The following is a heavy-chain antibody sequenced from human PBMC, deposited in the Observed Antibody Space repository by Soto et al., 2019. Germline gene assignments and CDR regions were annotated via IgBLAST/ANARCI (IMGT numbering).Heavy chain of an antibody. Sequence: PGGSLRLSCSAFGFTFSSYGMHWVRQAPGKGLEWVAVISFDGSNQYYADSVKGRFTISRDNSKNTLSLQMNSLRAEDTAVYYCAKEATYSGYDPFKWLDASGQGTPVTVS. V-gene: IGHV3-30*18. CDR2: ISFDGSNQ. CDR3: AKEATYSGYDPFKWLDA. CDR1: GFTFSSYG. D-gene: IGHD5-12*01. J-gene: IGHJ5*02.